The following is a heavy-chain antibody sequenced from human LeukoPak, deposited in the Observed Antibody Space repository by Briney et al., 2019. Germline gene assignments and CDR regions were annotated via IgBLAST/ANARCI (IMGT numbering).Heavy chain of an antibody. CDR2: INSDGSSI. CDR3: AREGRVSGYDFDC. CDR1: GFTFSSYW. D-gene: IGHD5-12*01. Sequence: PEGSLRLSCAASGFTFSSYWMHWVRHAPGKGLVWVSRINSDGSSITYADSVKGRFTISRDNAKNTLYLQMNSLRVEDKAVYYCAREGRVSGYDFDCWGQGTLVTVSS. V-gene: IGHV3-74*03. J-gene: IGHJ4*02.